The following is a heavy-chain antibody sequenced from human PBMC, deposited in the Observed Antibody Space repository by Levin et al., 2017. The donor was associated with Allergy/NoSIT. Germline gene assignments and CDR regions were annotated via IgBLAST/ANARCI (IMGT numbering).Heavy chain of an antibody. Sequence: LSLTCAASGFTFSDSYMSWIRQAPGKGLEWVSYISSSGTTRHYADSVKGRFTISRDNAKNSLYLQMNSLRAEDTAVYYCARDEGVAVIYWYFDLWGRGTLVTVSS. CDR1: GFTFSDSY. CDR3: ARDEGVAVIYWYFDL. J-gene: IGHJ2*01. D-gene: IGHD6-19*01. V-gene: IGHV3-11*01. CDR2: ISSSGTTR.